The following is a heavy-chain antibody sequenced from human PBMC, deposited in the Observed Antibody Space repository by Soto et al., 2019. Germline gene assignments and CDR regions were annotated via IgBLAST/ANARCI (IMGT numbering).Heavy chain of an antibody. CDR3: ARDKGITIFGVVINGYYMDV. J-gene: IGHJ6*03. Sequence: GGSLRLSCAASGFTFSDYYMSWIRQAPGKGLEWVSYISSSGSTIYYADSVKGRFTISRDNAKNSLYLQMNSLRAEDTAVYYCARDKGITIFGVVINGYYMDVWGKGTTVTVSS. V-gene: IGHV3-11*01. D-gene: IGHD3-3*01. CDR1: GFTFSDYY. CDR2: ISSSGSTI.